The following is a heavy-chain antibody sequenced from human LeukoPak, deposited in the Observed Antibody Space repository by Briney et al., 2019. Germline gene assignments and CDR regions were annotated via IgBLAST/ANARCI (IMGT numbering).Heavy chain of an antibody. Sequence: GRSLRLSCAASGFTFDDYAMHWVRLAPRKGLEWVSGISWNSGSIGYADSVKGRFTISRDNAKNSLYLQMNSLRAEDTALYYCAKDMGSYSYWGQGTLVTVSS. V-gene: IGHV3-9*01. CDR2: ISWNSGSI. CDR3: AKDMGSYSY. CDR1: GFTFDDYA. J-gene: IGHJ4*02. D-gene: IGHD4-11*01.